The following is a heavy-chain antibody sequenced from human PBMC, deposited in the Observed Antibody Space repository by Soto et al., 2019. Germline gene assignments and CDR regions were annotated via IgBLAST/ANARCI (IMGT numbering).Heavy chain of an antibody. CDR2: ISGSGGST. J-gene: IGHJ5*02. Sequence: EVQLLESGGGLVQPGGSLRLSCAASGFTFSSYAMSWVRQAPGKGLEWVSAISGSGGSTYYADSVKGRFTISRDNSKNTLYLQMNSLSAEDTAVYYCAHDLEWPGWFDPWGQGTLVTVSS. CDR1: GFTFSSYA. D-gene: IGHD3-3*01. CDR3: AHDLEWPGWFDP. V-gene: IGHV3-23*01.